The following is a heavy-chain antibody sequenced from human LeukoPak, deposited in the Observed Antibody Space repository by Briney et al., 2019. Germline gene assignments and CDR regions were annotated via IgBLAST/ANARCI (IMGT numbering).Heavy chain of an antibody. CDR3: ARGLGGYSGLVDY. V-gene: IGHV3-30-3*01. Sequence: GGSLRLSCAASGFTFSSYAMHWVRQAPGKGLEWVAVISYDGSNKYYADSVKGRFTISRDNSKNTLYLQMNSLRAEDTAVYYCARGLGGYSGLVDYWGQGTLVTVSS. D-gene: IGHD5-12*01. J-gene: IGHJ4*02. CDR2: ISYDGSNK. CDR1: GFTFSSYA.